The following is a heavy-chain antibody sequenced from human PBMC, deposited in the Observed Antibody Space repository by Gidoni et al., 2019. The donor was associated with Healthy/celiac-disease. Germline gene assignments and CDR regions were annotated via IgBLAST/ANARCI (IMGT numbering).Heavy chain of an antibody. Sequence: QVQLVESGGGVVQPGRSLRLSCAASGFTFSSYGMHWVRQAPGKGLEWVAVISYDGSNKYYADSVKGRFTISRDNSKNTLYLQMNSLRAEDTAVYYCAKGKLGEQQLANNEYYYYGMDVWGQGTTVTVSS. CDR3: AKGKLGEQQLANNEYYYYGMDV. D-gene: IGHD6-13*01. J-gene: IGHJ6*02. CDR2: ISYDGSNK. V-gene: IGHV3-30*18. CDR1: GFTFSSYG.